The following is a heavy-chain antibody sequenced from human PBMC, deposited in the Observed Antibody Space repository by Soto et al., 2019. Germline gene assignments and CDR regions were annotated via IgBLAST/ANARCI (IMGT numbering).Heavy chain of an antibody. CDR2: ITDDGRNQ. CDR3: AKDYSSSWYVLNWSFDL. D-gene: IGHD6-13*01. V-gene: IGHV3-30*18. Sequence: QVQLVESGGGVVQPGRSLRLSCAASGFTCSSYGMHWVRQAPGKGLERVAVITDDGRNQYYADSVKGRFTSSRDNSKNPLVLQIDRLRAEDTAVDYCAKDYSSSWYVLNWSFDLWGRGTLVTVSS. CDR1: GFTCSSYG. J-gene: IGHJ2*01.